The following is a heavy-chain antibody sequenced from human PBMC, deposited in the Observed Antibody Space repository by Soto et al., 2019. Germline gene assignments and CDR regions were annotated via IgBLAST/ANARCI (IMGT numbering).Heavy chain of an antibody. V-gene: IGHV1-3*01. Sequence: QVQLVQSGAEVKKPGASVKVSCKASGYTFTSYAMHWVRQAPGQRLEWMGWINAGNGNTKYSQKFQGRVTITRDTSASTAYMERSSLRSEDTAVYYGARGGSLYWYFDIWGRRTLVTVSS. CDR3: ARGGSLYWYFDI. J-gene: IGHJ2*01. CDR2: INAGNGNT. CDR1: GYTFTSYA. D-gene: IGHD1-26*01.